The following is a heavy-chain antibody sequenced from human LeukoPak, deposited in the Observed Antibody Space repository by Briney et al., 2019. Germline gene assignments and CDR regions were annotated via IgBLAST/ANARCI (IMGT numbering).Heavy chain of an antibody. CDR3: ARFRTYYDILTGLGRFDP. V-gene: IGHV4-59*01. CDR1: GGSISSYY. J-gene: IGHJ5*02. Sequence: SETLSLTCTVSGGSISSYYWSWIRQPPGKGLEWIGYIYYSGSTNYNPSLKSRVTISVDTSKNQFSLKLSSVTAADTAVYYCARFRTYYDILTGLGRFDPWGQGTLVTVSS. D-gene: IGHD3-9*01. CDR2: IYYSGST.